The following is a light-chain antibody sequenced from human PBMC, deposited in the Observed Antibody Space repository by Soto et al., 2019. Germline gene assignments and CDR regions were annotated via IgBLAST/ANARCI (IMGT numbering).Light chain of an antibody. J-gene: IGLJ2*01. CDR2: EVN. V-gene: IGLV2-8*01. Sequence: QSVLTQPPSASGSPGQSITISCTGTSSDVGGYNYVSWYQQHPGKAPKLIIHEVNKRPSGVPDRFSGSKSGNTASLTVTGLQAEDEADYYCSSYACSNILVFGEGTKLTVL. CDR3: SSYACSNILV. CDR1: SSDVGGYNY.